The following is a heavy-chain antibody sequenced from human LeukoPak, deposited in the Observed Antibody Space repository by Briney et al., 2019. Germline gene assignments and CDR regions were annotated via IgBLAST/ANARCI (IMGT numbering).Heavy chain of an antibody. CDR2: IYDSGST. V-gene: IGHV4-39*01. J-gene: IGHJ4*02. CDR3: ARSCHGSGSYYNC. D-gene: IGHD3-10*01. Sequence: SSETLSLTCTVSGGSIRSSYYYWGWIRQPPGKGLEWIGSIYDSGSTYYNPSLKSRVTISVDTSKNQFSLKLNSVTAADTAVYYCARSCHGSGSYYNCWGQGTLVTVSS. CDR1: GGSIRSSYYY.